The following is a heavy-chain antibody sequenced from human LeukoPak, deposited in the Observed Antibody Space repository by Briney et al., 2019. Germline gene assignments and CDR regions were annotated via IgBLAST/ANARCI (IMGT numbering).Heavy chain of an antibody. CDR2: ISSSSSYI. CDR3: ARDVFGSSPAVDY. CDR1: GFTFSSYS. J-gene: IGHJ4*02. D-gene: IGHD6-13*01. V-gene: IGHV3-21*01. Sequence: GGSLRLSCAASGFTFSSYSMNWVRQAPGKGLEWVSSISSSSSYIYYADSVKGRFTISRDNAKNSLYLQMNSLRAEDTAVYYCARDVFGSSPAVDYWGQGTLVTVSS.